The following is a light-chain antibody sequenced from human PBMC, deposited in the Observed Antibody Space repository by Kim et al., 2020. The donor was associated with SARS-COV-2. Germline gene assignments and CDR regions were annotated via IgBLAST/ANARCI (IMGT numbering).Light chain of an antibody. Sequence: PGQTASITRSGDKLGENYASCYQQKPGQSPVRFIFHGSKRPSRIPERFAGSRAGNTATLTISGTQAVDEADYYCQAWDSSTAQVVFGGGTQRTVL. J-gene: IGLJ2*01. CDR1: KLGENY. V-gene: IGLV3-1*01. CDR2: HGS. CDR3: QAWDSSTAQVV.